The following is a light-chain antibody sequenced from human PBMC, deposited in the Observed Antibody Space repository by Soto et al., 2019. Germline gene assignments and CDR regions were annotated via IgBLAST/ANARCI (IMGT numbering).Light chain of an antibody. CDR1: QSVLYSSNNKNY. Sequence: DIVMTQSPDSLAVSLGERATINCKSSQSVLYSSNNKNYLAWYQQKPGQPPKALIYWASTWESGVPDRFSGSGSGTDFTLTISSLQAEDVAVYYCQQYYTTPWTFGQGTKVDIK. J-gene: IGKJ1*01. CDR3: QQYYTTPWT. V-gene: IGKV4-1*01. CDR2: WAS.